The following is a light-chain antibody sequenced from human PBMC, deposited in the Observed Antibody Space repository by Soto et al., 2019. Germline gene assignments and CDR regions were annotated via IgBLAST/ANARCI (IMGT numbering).Light chain of an antibody. CDR1: QSLVNSDGNTY. V-gene: IGKV2-30*01. Sequence: EVVMTQSPLSLPVTLGQPASISCRSSQSLVNSDGNTYLNWFHQRPGQSPRRLIYKVSNRDSGVPDRFRGTGSGTGFTLRISRVEAGDFGVYYCMQGSHWPRTFGQGTRVEIK. CDR3: MQGSHWPRT. CDR2: KVS. J-gene: IGKJ1*01.